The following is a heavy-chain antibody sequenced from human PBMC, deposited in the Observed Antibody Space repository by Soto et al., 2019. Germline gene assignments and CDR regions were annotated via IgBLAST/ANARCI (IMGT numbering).Heavy chain of an antibody. D-gene: IGHD6-13*01. Sequence: QVQLQESGPGLVKPSGTLSLTGSVSGGSINSDNWWNWVRQPPGKALAWIGQIYHNGGTNYNPALCSRVTISVDKSKTQFSLKLTSVTAAGTAVYYCSRWTMYSSSPFYFDYWGKGTLVTFSS. CDR3: SRWTMYSSSPFYFDY. J-gene: IGHJ4*02. CDR1: GGSINSDNW. V-gene: IGHV4-4*02. CDR2: IYHNGGT.